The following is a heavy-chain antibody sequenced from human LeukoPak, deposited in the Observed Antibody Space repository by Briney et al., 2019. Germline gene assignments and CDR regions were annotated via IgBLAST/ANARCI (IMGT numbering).Heavy chain of an antibody. V-gene: IGHV1-2*02. CDR2: INPNSGGT. Sequence: ASVKVSCKASGYTFTGYYMHWVRQAPGQGLEWMGWINPNSGGTNYAQKFQGRVTMTRDTSISTAYMELSRLRSDDTAVYYCARGRTRNIVVVPAAVDYWGQGTLVTVSS. CDR3: ARGRTRNIVVVPAAVDY. CDR1: GYTFTGYY. J-gene: IGHJ4*02. D-gene: IGHD2-2*01.